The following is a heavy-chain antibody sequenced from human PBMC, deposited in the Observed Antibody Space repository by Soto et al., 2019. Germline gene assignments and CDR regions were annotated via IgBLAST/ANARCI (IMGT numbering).Heavy chain of an antibody. CDR2: TYYSGST. V-gene: IGHV4-59*11. Sequence: SETLSLTCTVSGGSISSHYWSWIRQPPGKGLEWIGYTYYSGSTNYNPSLKSRVTISVDTSKNQFSLKLSSVTAADTAVYYCARGAEWFPYYYYYMDVWGKGTTVTVSS. D-gene: IGHD3-3*01. J-gene: IGHJ6*03. CDR1: GGSISSHY. CDR3: ARGAEWFPYYYYYMDV.